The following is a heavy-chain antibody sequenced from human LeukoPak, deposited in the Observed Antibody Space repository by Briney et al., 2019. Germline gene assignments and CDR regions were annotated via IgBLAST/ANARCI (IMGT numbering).Heavy chain of an antibody. CDR3: ARVGWFGEVDY. Sequence: GGSLRLSCAASGFTFSSYAMSWVRQAPGKGLEWVSSISSSSSYIYYADSVKGRFTISRDNAKNSLYLQMNSLRAEDTAVYYCARVGWFGEVDYWGQGTLVTVSS. J-gene: IGHJ4*02. CDR2: ISSSSSYI. CDR1: GFTFSSYA. D-gene: IGHD3-10*01. V-gene: IGHV3-21*01.